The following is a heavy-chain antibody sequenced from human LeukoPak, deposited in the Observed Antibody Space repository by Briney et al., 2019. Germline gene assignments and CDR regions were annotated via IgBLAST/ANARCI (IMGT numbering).Heavy chain of an antibody. D-gene: IGHD5-18*01. CDR3: ERGVRAMVIPYYMDV. J-gene: IGHJ6*03. CDR1: GGTFSSYA. V-gene: IGHV1-69*05. CDR2: IIPIFGTA. Sequence: SVKVSCRASGGTFSSYAISWVRQAPGQGREWMGGIIPIFGTAKYAQKFQGRVTSTTDESTSTAYMELSSLRSEDTAVYYCERGVRAMVIPYYMDVWGKGTTVTVSS.